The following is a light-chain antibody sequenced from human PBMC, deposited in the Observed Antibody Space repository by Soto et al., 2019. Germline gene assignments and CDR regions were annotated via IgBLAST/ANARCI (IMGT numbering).Light chain of an antibody. Sequence: EIVMTQSPATMSVSPGERATLSCRASQSVSSNLAWYQQTPGQAPRLLIYGASTRATGIPARFSGSGSGTEFTLTISSLHSEDFAVYYCQQYNNWPQTVGQGTKVEIK. CDR2: GAS. CDR3: QQYNNWPQT. J-gene: IGKJ1*01. CDR1: QSVSSN. V-gene: IGKV3-15*01.